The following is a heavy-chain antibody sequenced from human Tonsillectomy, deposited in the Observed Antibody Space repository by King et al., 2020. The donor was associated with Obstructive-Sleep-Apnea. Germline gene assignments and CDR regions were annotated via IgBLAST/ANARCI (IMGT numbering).Heavy chain of an antibody. V-gene: IGHV3-74*02. Sequence: VQLVESGGGLVQPGGSLRLSCAASGFTFSSFWMYWVRQTPGKGLVWVSRINRDGITTTYADSVKGRFTISRDNAQNTLYLQMTSLRAEDTAVYFCARGGGSGSIDYWGQGTLVTVSS. J-gene: IGHJ4*02. D-gene: IGHD5-18*01. CDR1: GFTFSSFW. CDR3: ARGGGSGSIDY. CDR2: INRDGITT.